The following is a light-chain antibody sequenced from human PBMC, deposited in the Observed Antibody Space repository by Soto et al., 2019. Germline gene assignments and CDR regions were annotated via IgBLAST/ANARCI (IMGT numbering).Light chain of an antibody. CDR1: SSNIGNNY. J-gene: IGLJ2*01. CDR3: GTWDSSLSVVV. V-gene: IGLV1-51*01. CDR2: DNN. Sequence: QSVLTQPPSVSAAPGQKVTISCSGSSSNIGNNYVSWYQQLPGTAPKLLIYDNNKRPSGIPDRFSGSKSGTSATLGITGLXXGDEADFYCGTWDSSLSVVVFGGGTKLTVL.